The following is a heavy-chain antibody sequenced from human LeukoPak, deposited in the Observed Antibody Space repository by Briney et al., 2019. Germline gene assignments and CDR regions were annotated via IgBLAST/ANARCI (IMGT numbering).Heavy chain of an antibody. CDR2: ISYDGSNK. CDR3: ARGTWIQLWYERYGMDV. V-gene: IGHV3-30-3*01. Sequence: PGGSLRLSCAASGFTFSSYAMHWVRQAPGKGLEWVAVISYDGSNKYYADSVKGRFTISRDNSKNTLYLQMNSLRAEDTAVYYCARGTWIQLWYERYGMDVWGQGTTVTVSS. J-gene: IGHJ6*02. CDR1: GFTFSSYA. D-gene: IGHD5-18*01.